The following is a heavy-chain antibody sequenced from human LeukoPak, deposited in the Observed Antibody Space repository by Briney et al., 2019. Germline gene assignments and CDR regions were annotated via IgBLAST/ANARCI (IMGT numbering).Heavy chain of an antibody. CDR2: INSDGSST. V-gene: IGHV3-74*01. CDR3: ANGNPAHYMDV. D-gene: IGHD1-1*01. Sequence: PGGSLRLSCAASGFTFSSYWMHWVRQAPGKGLVGVSRINSDGSSTSYADSVKGRFTISRDNAKNTLYLQMNSLRAEDTAVYYCANGNPAHYMDVWGKGTTVTVSS. CDR1: GFTFSSYW. J-gene: IGHJ6*03.